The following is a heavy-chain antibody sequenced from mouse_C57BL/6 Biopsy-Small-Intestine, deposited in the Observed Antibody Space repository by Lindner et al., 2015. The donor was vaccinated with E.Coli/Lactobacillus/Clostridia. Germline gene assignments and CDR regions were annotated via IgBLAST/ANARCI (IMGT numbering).Heavy chain of an antibody. CDR1: GFTFSDYG. CDR2: ISSGSSII. J-gene: IGHJ4*01. V-gene: IGHV5-17*01. D-gene: IGHD1-1*01. Sequence: VQLQESGGGLVKPGGSLKLSCAASGFTFSDYGMYWVRQAPEKGLEWIAHISSGSSIIYYSDTVKGRFTISRDNAKNTLFLQMTSLRSEDTAMYYCAIYGTTSYYALDSWGQGASVTVTS. CDR3: AIYGTTSYYALDS.